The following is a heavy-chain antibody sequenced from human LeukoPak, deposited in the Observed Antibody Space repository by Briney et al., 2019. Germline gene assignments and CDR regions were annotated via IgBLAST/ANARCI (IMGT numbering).Heavy chain of an antibody. V-gene: IGHV1-2*02. CDR1: GYTFTGYY. CDR3: ARIPPSRIVGATTADAFDI. Sequence: ASVKVSCKASGYTFTGYYMHWVRQAPGQGLEWMGWINPNSGGTNYAQKFQGRDTMTRDTSISTAYMELSRLRSDDTAVYYCARIPPSRIVGATTADAFDIWGQGTMVTVSS. CDR2: INPNSGGT. D-gene: IGHD1-26*01. J-gene: IGHJ3*02.